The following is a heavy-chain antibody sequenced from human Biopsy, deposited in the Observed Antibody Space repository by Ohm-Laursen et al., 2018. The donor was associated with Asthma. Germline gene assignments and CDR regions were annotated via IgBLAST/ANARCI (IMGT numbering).Heavy chain of an antibody. CDR1: GFKFDEYT. V-gene: IGHV3-9*01. CDR2: ISWNSATI. D-gene: IGHD3-22*01. Sequence: SLRLSCAAFGFKFDEYTMHWVRQAPGKGLEWVSGISWNSATIGYADSVEGRFTISRDNAKNSMFLHMDSLRPEDTAFYYCAKVRSDWVITESFDYWGQGVLVTVSS. CDR3: AKVRSDWVITESFDY. J-gene: IGHJ4*02.